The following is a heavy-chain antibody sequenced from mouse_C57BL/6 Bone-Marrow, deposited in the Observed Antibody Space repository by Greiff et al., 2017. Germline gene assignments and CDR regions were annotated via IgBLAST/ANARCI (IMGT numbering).Heavy chain of an antibody. CDR1: GYAFSSSW. CDR3: ASSTVAYWYFDV. CDR2: VYPGDGDT. V-gene: IGHV1-82*01. Sequence: LQESGPELVKPGASVKISCKASGYAFSSSWMNWVKQRPGKGLGWIGRVYPGDGDTNYNGKFKGKATLTADKSSSTAYMQLSSLTSEDSAVYFCASSTVAYWYFDVWGTGTTVTVSS. J-gene: IGHJ1*03. D-gene: IGHD1-1*01.